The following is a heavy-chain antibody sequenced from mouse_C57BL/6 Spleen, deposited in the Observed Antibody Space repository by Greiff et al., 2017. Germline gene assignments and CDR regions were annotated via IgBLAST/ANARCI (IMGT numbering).Heavy chain of an antibody. Sequence: EVQLQQSGPELVKPGASVKISCKASGYTFTDYYMNWVKQSHGKSLEWIGDINPNNGGTSYNQKFKGKATLTVDKSSSTAYMELRSLTSEDSAVYYCARFGYYVPDYWGQGTTLTVSS. CDR3: ARFGYYVPDY. J-gene: IGHJ2*01. CDR1: GYTFTDYY. V-gene: IGHV1-26*01. D-gene: IGHD2-3*01. CDR2: INPNNGGT.